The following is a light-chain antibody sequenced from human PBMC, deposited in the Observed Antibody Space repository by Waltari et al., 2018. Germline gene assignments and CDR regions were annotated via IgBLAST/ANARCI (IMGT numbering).Light chain of an antibody. V-gene: IGLV1-40*01. J-gene: IGLJ2*01. Sequence: QPVLTQPPSVSGAPGQRVTIACTGSSSNLAAGHAVPGYQFRPGAAPKLLNDGKNNRPSGVSYRFSGSKSGTSASLVVTGLQAGDEAVYYCQSYVSTHVVFGGGTQLTVL. CDR1: SSNLAAGHA. CDR2: GKN. CDR3: QSYVSTHVV.